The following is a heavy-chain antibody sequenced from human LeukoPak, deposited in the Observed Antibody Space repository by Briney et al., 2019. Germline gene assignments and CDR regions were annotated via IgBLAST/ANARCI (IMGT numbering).Heavy chain of an antibody. J-gene: IGHJ6*02. Sequence: SQTPSLTCTVSGGSISSGGYYWSWIRQHPGKGLEWIGYIYYSGSTYYNPSLKSRVTISVDTSKNQFSLKVSSVTAADTAVYYCARVGRAYSPYYYYAMDVWGQGTTVTVSS. CDR1: GGSISSGGYY. D-gene: IGHD4/OR15-4a*01. CDR3: ARVGRAYSPYYYYAMDV. V-gene: IGHV4-31*03. CDR2: IYYSGST.